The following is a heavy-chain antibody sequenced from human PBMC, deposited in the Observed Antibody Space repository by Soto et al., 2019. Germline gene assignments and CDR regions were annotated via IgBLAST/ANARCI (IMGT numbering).Heavy chain of an antibody. CDR2: IYYSGSA. CDR1: WGTIVNYD. D-gene: IGHD2-15*01. J-gene: IGHJ4*02. CDR3: ARAGAATLSDF. V-gene: IGHV4-59*01. Sequence: PSETLCLTCTVAWGTIVNYDWRWIRQPPGKGLEWIGYIYYSGSANYNPSLKSRVTISVDTSKNQFSLKLSSVTAADTAVYYCARAGAATLSDFWGQGTLVTVSS.